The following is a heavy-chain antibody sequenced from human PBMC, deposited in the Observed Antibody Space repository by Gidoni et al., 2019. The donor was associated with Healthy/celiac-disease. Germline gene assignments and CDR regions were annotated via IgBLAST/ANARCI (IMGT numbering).Heavy chain of an antibody. V-gene: IGHV3-30*18. Sequence: QVQLVESGGGVVQPGRSLRLSCAASGFTFSSYGMHWVRQAPGKGLEWGAVISYDGSNKYYADSVKGRFTISRDNSKNTLYLQMNSLRAEDTAVYYCAKSYSSGWVDYWGQGTLVTVSS. J-gene: IGHJ4*02. CDR3: AKSYSSGWVDY. CDR1: GFTFSSYG. D-gene: IGHD6-19*01. CDR2: ISYDGSNK.